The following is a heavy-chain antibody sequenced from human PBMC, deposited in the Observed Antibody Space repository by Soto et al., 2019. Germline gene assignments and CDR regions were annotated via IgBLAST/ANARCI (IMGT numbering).Heavy chain of an antibody. CDR3: ARDRAVAGTAGPLYYYYYGMDV. J-gene: IGHJ6*02. D-gene: IGHD6-19*01. Sequence: ASVKVSCKASGGTFSSYAISWVRQAPGQGLEWMGIINPSGGSTSYAQKFQGRVTMTRDTSTSTVYMELSSLRSEDTAVYYCARDRAVAGTAGPLYYYYYGMDVWGQGTTVTVSS. V-gene: IGHV1-46*01. CDR2: INPSGGST. CDR1: GGTFSSYA.